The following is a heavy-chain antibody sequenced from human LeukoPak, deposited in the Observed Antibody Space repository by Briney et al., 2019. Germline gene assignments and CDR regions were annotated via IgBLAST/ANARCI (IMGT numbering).Heavy chain of an antibody. CDR2: IFYSGNT. Sequence: SSETLSLTCTVSSGSFSNSHYYWAWVRQPPGKGLEWLGSIFYSGNTHYNPSLKSPVTISIDTSKNQFSLKVSSVTAADTAIYYCARDLSFDWFPYYFDYWGQGILVTVSS. CDR3: ARDLSFDWFPYYFDY. J-gene: IGHJ4*02. CDR1: SGSFSNSHYY. V-gene: IGHV4-39*07. D-gene: IGHD3-9*01.